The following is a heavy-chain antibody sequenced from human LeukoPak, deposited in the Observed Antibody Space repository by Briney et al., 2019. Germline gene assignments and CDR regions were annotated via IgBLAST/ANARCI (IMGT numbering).Heavy chain of an antibody. J-gene: IGHJ6*02. V-gene: IGHV4-34*01. CDR1: GGSFSGYY. Sequence: PSETLSLTCAVYGGSFSGYYWSWIRQPPGKGSEWIGEINHSGSTNYNPSLKSRVTISVDTSKNQFSLKLSSVTAADTAVYYCARGGSSWYYYYYYYGMDVWGQGTTVTVSS. D-gene: IGHD6-13*01. CDR3: ARGGSSWYYYYYYYGMDV. CDR2: INHSGST.